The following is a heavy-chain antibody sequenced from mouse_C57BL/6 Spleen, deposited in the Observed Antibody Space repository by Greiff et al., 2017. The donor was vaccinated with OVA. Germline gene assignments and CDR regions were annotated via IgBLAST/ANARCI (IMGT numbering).Heavy chain of an antibody. V-gene: IGHV5S21*01. D-gene: IGHD1-1*01. Sequence: EMKLVESGEGLVKPGGSLKLSCAASGFTFSSYAMSWVRQTPEKRLEWVAYISSGGGYIYYADTVKGRFTISRDNARNTLDLQMSSLKSEDTAMYYCTRVYYGSSGYFDVWGTGTTVTVSS. CDR2: ISSGGGYI. J-gene: IGHJ1*03. CDR3: TRVYYGSSGYFDV. CDR1: GFTFSSYA.